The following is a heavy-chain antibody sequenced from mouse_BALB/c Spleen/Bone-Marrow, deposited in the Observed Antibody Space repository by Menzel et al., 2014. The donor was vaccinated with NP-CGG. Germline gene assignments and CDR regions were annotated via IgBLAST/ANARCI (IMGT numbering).Heavy chain of an antibody. J-gene: IGHJ3*01. CDR2: IDPENGDT. CDR1: GFNIKDSY. Sequence: VQLQQPGAELVRSGASVKLSCTGSGFNIKDSYIHWVKQRPGQGLEWIGWIDPENGDTEYAPKFQGKATMTADISSNTAYLQLSSLTSEDTAVYYCAVYDYEGFAYWGQGTLVTVSA. CDR3: AVYDYEGFAY. D-gene: IGHD2-4*01. V-gene: IGHV14-4*02.